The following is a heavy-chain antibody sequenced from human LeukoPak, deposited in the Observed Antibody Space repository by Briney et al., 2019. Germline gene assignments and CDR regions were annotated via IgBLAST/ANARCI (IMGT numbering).Heavy chain of an antibody. Sequence: PAESLRLSCAPSGCTVSSNYMSWVRQAPGRGPEWVSFIYIGGSTYYTHSVKGRFTISRDNSKNTLYLQMNSLRAEDTAVYYCASGPTSTCSYGLYYFDYWGQGTLVTVSS. V-gene: IGHV3-53*01. CDR2: IYIGGST. J-gene: IGHJ4*02. CDR3: ASGPTSTCSYGLYYFDY. D-gene: IGHD2-2*01. CDR1: GCTVSSNY.